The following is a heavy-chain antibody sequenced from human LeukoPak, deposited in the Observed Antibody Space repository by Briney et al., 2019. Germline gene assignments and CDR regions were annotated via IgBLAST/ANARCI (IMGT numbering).Heavy chain of an antibody. CDR2: IYYSGST. CDR3: AKILSGGSYRIDY. J-gene: IGHJ4*02. D-gene: IGHD1-26*01. V-gene: IGHV4-39*01. Sequence: SETLSLTCTVSGGSVSSSSYYWGWIRQPPGKGLEWIGSIYYSGSTYYNPSLKSRVTISVDTSKNQFSLKLSSVTAADTAVYYCAKILSGGSYRIDYWGQGTLVTVSS. CDR1: GGSVSSSSYY.